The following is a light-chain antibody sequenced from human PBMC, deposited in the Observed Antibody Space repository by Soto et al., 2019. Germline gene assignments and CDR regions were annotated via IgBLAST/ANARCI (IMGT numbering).Light chain of an antibody. CDR2: AVS. J-gene: IGLJ1*01. V-gene: IGLV2-14*01. CDR1: SSDVGGYNY. Sequence: QSVLTQPASVSGSPGQWITISCTGTSSDVGGYNYVSWYQQHPGKAPKLMIYAVSNRPSGVSNRFSGSKPDNTATLTISGLQAEDEADYYCCSYTVSGTYVFGTGTKVTVL. CDR3: CSYTVSGTYV.